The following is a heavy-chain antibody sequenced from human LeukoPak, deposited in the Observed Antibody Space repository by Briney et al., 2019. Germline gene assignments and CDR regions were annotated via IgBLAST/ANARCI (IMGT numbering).Heavy chain of an antibody. CDR2: ISSSSINI. D-gene: IGHD1-1*01. CDR1: GFTFSGYS. CDR3: ARDSIQLWPNAIDF. V-gene: IGHV3-48*01. J-gene: IGHJ4*02. Sequence: PGGSLRLSCATSGFTFSGYSMNWVRQAPGKGLEWISYISSSSINIHYGDSVKGRFTNSRDNAENSLYLQMNSLRAEDTAVYYCARDSIQLWPNAIDFWGQGTLVTVPS.